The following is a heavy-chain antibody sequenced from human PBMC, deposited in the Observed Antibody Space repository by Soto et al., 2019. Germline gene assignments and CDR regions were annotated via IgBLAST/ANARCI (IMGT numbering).Heavy chain of an antibody. D-gene: IGHD3-3*01. CDR3: AREIYDFWSGLKNFDP. V-gene: IGHV3-23*01. CDR2: ISGSGGST. CDR1: GFTFSSYA. J-gene: IGHJ5*02. Sequence: HPGGSLRLSCAASGFTFSSYAMSWVRQAPGKGLEWVSGISGSGGSTCYADSVKGRFTISRDNAKNTLYLQMNSLRAEDTAVYYCAREIYDFWSGLKNFDPWGQGTLVTVSS.